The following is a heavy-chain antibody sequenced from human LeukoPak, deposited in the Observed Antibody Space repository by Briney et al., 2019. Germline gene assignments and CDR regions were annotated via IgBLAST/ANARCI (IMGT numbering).Heavy chain of an antibody. CDR1: GFTFSTFW. CDR2: IKQDGSEK. Sequence: PGGSLRLSCAASGFTFSTFWMSWVRQAPGKGLEWVANIKQDGSEKYYVDSVKGRFTISRDNAKNSLYLQLNSLRVEDTAVYYCAREHGRSGYFDYWGQGTLVSVSS. V-gene: IGHV3-7*01. J-gene: IGHJ4*02. D-gene: IGHD3-22*01. CDR3: AREHGRSGYFDY.